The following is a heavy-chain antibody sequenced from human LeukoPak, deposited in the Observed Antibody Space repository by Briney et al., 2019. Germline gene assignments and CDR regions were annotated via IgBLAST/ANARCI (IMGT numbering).Heavy chain of an antibody. D-gene: IGHD2-2*01. CDR3: AKDPLLRYCSSTSCYYFDY. V-gene: IGHV3-23*01. Sequence: PGGSLRLSCAASRFTFSSYAMSWVRQAPGKGLKWISTISGSGGSTYYADSVKGRFTISRDNSKSTLYLQMNSLRAEDTAVYYCAKDPLLRYCSSTSCYYFDYWGQGILVTVSS. CDR1: RFTFSSYA. J-gene: IGHJ4*02. CDR2: ISGSGGST.